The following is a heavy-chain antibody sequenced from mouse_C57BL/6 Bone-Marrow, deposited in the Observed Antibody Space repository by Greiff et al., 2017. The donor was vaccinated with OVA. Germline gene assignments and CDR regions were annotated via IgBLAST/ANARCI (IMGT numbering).Heavy chain of an antibody. CDR1: GYTFTDYY. J-gene: IGHJ4*01. D-gene: IGHD1-3*01. CDR2: INPNNGGT. V-gene: IGHV1-26*01. Sequence: VQLQQSGPELVKPGASVKISCKASGYTFTDYYMNWVKQSHGKSLEWIGDINPNNGGTSYNQKFKGKATLTVDKSSSTAYMELRSLTSGDSAVYYCARYSSSMDYWGQGTSVTVSS. CDR3: ARYSSSMDY.